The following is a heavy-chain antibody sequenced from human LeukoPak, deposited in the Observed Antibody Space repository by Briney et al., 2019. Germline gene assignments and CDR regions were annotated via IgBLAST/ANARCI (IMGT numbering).Heavy chain of an antibody. CDR2: MDYSGSA. V-gene: IGHV4-59*08. J-gene: IGHJ4*01. CDR3: ARRKRGSGGPFDS. Sequence: PSETLSLTCSVSGVSISDYYWSWIRLSPGTGLEWIGYMDYSGSAAYNPSLRGRVTISIDTSKKQFSLEVTSVTAADTAVYFCARRKRGSGGPFDSWGHGTLVTVSS. D-gene: IGHD6-19*01. CDR1: GVSISDYY.